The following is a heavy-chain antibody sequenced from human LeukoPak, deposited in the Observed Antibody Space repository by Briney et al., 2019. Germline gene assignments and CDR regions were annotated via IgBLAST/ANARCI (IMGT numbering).Heavy chain of an antibody. V-gene: IGHV3-7*01. CDR1: EFTFSNYW. Sequence: GGSLRLSCAASEFTFSNYWMSWVRQAPGKGLEWVANIKQDGSEKYYVDSVKGRFTISRDNAKNLLYLQMNSLRVEDTAVYYCARVRWDLLSTDYWGQGSLVTVSS. CDR2: IKQDGSEK. CDR3: ARVRWDLLSTDY. J-gene: IGHJ4*02. D-gene: IGHD1-26*01.